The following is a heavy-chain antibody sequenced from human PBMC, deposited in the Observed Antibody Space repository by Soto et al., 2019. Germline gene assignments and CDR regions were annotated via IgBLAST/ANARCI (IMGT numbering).Heavy chain of an antibody. D-gene: IGHD5-18*01. Sequence: PSGTLSLTCAVFSADLGDHYWAWSRTSTGKGLEWIGEVHPSGSTDYNPSLKSRLTLSLDTSKNQFSLKVASVTAADTAVYFCARGKPSGYRFGPRNFFYYGLDVWGPGTTVTVSS. J-gene: IGHJ6*02. CDR1: SADLGDHY. CDR3: ARGKPSGYRFGPRNFFYYGLDV. CDR2: VHPSGST. V-gene: IGHV4-34*01.